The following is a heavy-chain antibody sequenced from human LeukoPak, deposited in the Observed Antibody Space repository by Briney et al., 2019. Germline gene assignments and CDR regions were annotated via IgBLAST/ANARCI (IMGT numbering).Heavy chain of an antibody. CDR3: AEDFSLSRSSDY. J-gene: IGHJ4*02. V-gene: IGHV3-21*06. CDR1: GFTFRTYS. Sequence: PGGSLRLSCAASGFTFRTYSMNWVRQAPGKGLEWVSSITGSSDFMSYADSVKGRFTISRDNARNSLYLQLNSLRAEDTAVYYCAEDFSLSRSSDYWGQGTLVTVSS. D-gene: IGHD2-15*01. CDR2: ITGSSDFM.